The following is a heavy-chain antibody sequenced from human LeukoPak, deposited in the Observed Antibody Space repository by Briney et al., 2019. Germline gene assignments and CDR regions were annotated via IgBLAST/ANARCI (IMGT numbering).Heavy chain of an antibody. CDR1: GYIFSDYW. CDR2: IDPASGIT. CDR3: ARVGAPGGLRPYHYYY. V-gene: IGHV1-2*02. Sequence: ASVKVSCKASGYIFSDYWIHWVRQSPGRGLECLGWIDPASGITNQPQKFQGRITVTRDTSASTVYMDLTGLTTDDTALYYCARVGAPGGLRPYHYYYWGQGTLVTVSS. J-gene: IGHJ4*02. D-gene: IGHD3-16*01.